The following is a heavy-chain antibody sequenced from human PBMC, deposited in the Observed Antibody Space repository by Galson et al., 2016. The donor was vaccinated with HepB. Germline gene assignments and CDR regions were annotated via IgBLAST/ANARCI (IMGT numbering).Heavy chain of an antibody. D-gene: IGHD5-18*01. Sequence: SETLSLTCTVSGGSISSSRYYWGWIRQPPGKGLEWIGSIFYSGTTYYSPSLESRVTMSVDTSNNQFSLKVTSVTAADTGHYYCVRRTPMTPYFYYFGMDVWGKGTAVTVSS. V-gene: IGHV4-39*01. CDR1: GGSISSSRYY. J-gene: IGHJ6*04. CDR2: IFYSGTT. CDR3: VRRTPMTPYFYYFGMDV.